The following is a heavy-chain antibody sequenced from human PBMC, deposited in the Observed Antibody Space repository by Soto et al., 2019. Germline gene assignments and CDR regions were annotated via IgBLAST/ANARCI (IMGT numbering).Heavy chain of an antibody. D-gene: IGHD2-15*01. CDR2: ISAYNGNT. CDR1: GYTFTSYG. CDR3: ASESRCSGGSCYSWNNWFDP. J-gene: IGHJ5*02. Sequence: ASVKVSCKASGYTFTSYGISWVRQAPGQGLEWLGWISAYNGNTNYAQKLQGRVTMTTDTSTSTAYMELRSLRSDDTGVYYCASESRCSGGSCYSWNNWFDPWGQGTLVTVSS. V-gene: IGHV1-18*01.